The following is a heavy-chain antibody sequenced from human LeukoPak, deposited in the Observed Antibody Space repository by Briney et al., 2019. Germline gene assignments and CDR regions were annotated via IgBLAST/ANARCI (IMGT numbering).Heavy chain of an antibody. J-gene: IGHJ4*02. CDR3: AREKWSSGWPLDY. Sequence: GGSLRLSCAASGFIFDGYSVHWVRQAPGKGLVWVSRINSDGITTTYADSVKGRFTISRDNAKNTLYLQMNSLRAEDTAVYYCAREKWSSGWPLDYWGQGTLVTVSS. CDR2: INSDGITT. CDR1: GFIFDGYS. D-gene: IGHD6-19*01. V-gene: IGHV3-74*01.